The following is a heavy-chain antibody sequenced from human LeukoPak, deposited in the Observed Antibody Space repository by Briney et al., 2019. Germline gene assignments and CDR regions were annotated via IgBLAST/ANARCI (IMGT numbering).Heavy chain of an antibody. Sequence: PGGSLRLSCADSGFSVSSQYMNWVRQAPRTGLEGVSVIYSGGSKYYADPVKGRLTISRHNSMHTLYLQMSCPGSADTPVSCCARLSPRVGWYFDLWGRGTLVTVSS. CDR2: IYSGGSK. D-gene: IGHD1-26*01. CDR3: ARLSPRVGWYFDL. V-gene: IGHV3-53*01. J-gene: IGHJ2*01. CDR1: GFSVSSQY.